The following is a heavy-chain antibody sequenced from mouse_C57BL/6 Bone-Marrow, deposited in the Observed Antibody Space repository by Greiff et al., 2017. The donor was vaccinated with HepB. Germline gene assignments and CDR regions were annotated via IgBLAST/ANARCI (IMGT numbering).Heavy chain of an antibody. Sequence: QVQLQQPGAELVKPGASVKMSCKASGYTFTSYWITWVKQRPGQGLEWIGDIYPGSGSTNYNEKFKSKATLTVDTSSSTAYMQLSSLISEDSAVYYCARSDYGKGKYFDVWGTGTTVTVSS. CDR2: IYPGSGST. D-gene: IGHD2-1*01. J-gene: IGHJ1*03. CDR3: ARSDYGKGKYFDV. V-gene: IGHV1-55*01. CDR1: GYTFTSYW.